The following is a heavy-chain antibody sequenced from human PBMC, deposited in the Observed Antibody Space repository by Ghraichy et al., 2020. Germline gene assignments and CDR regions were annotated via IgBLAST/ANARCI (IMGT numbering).Heavy chain of an antibody. J-gene: IGHJ4*02. CDR1: GFTFSSYA. V-gene: IGHV3-30*04. Sequence: GGSLRLSCAASGFTFSSYAMHWVRQAPGKGLEWVAVISYDGSNKYYADSVKGRFTISRDNSKNTLYLQMNSLRAEDTAVYYCARDSYYYDSSGYYDYWGQGTLVTVSS. CDR3: ARDSYYYDSSGYYDY. CDR2: ISYDGSNK. D-gene: IGHD3-22*01.